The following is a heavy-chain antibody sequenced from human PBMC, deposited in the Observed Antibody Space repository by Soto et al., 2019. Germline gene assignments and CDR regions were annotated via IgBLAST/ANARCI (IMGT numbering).Heavy chain of an antibody. V-gene: IGHV3-11*05. Sequence: GGSLRLSCAASGFTFSDYYMSWIRQAPGKGLEWVSYISSSSSYTNYADSVKGRFTISRDNAKNSLYLQMNSLRAEDTAVYYCARDSPTYYDFWSGYLNGTNWFDPWGQGALVTVSS. CDR3: ARDSPTYYDFWSGYLNGTNWFDP. D-gene: IGHD3-3*01. J-gene: IGHJ5*02. CDR1: GFTFSDYY. CDR2: ISSSSSYT.